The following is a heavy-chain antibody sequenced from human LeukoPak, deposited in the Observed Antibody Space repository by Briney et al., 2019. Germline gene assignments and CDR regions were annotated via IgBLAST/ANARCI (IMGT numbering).Heavy chain of an antibody. D-gene: IGHD3-22*01. CDR1: GGSFSSYA. J-gene: IGHJ4*02. CDR2: IIPLFGTA. Sequence: SVKVSCKASGGSFSSYAISWVRRAPGHGLEWMGGIIPLFGTAYYAQKFQGRVTLTADESTSTAYMELSSLRSEDTAVYYCARDRDYYDSSGFDYWGQGTLVTVSS. CDR3: ARDRDYYDSSGFDY. V-gene: IGHV1-69*01.